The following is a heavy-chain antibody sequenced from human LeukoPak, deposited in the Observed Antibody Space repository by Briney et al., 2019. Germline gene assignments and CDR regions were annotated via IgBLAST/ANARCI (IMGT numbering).Heavy chain of an antibody. V-gene: IGHV3-33*01. CDR1: GFTFSSYG. CDR3: ARGQSPSYYDMDV. CDR2: IWSDGSSK. D-gene: IGHD6-19*01. Sequence: GRSLRLSCAVSGFTFSSYGMHWVRQAPGKGLEWVAVIWSDGSSKHYGDSVKGRFTISRDNSKNTLHLQMNSLRAEDTAVYHCARGQSPSYYDMDVWGQGTTVTVSS. J-gene: IGHJ6*02.